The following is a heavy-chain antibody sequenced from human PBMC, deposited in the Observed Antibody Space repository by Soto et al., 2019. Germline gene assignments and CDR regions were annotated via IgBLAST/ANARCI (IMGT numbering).Heavy chain of an antibody. D-gene: IGHD2-15*01. CDR3: ARTAECSGGSCSSRHAFDI. Sequence: QVQPQQWGAGLLKPSETLSLTCAVYGGSFSGYYWSWIRQPPGKGLEWIGEINHSGSTNYNPSLKSRVTISVDTSKNQFSLKLSSVTAADTAVYYCARTAECSGGSCSSRHAFDIWGQGTMVTVSS. V-gene: IGHV4-34*01. CDR1: GGSFSGYY. J-gene: IGHJ3*02. CDR2: INHSGST.